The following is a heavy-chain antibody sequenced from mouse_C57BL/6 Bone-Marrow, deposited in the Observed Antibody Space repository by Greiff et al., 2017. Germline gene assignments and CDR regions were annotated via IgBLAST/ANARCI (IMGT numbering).Heavy chain of an antibody. V-gene: IGHV2-5*01. CDR3: ARGITTVPVAY. Sequence: VHLVESGPGLVQPSQSLSITCTVSGFSLTSYGVHWVRQSPGKGLEWLGVICRGGSTDYNAAFMSRLSITKDNSKSHVFFKMNSLQADDTAIYYCARGITTVPVAYWGQGTLATVSA. D-gene: IGHD1-1*01. CDR2: ICRGGST. CDR1: GFSLTSYG. J-gene: IGHJ3*01.